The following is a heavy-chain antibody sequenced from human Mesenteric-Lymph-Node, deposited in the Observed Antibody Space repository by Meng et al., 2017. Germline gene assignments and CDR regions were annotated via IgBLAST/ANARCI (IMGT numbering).Heavy chain of an antibody. V-gene: IGHV1-3*01. J-gene: IGHJ4*02. CDR2: VNAASGNT. D-gene: IGHD2-21*02. Sequence: QVQLVQSGVEVKNPWASVKVSCKTSGYSFITYGIHWVRQAPGQSLEWMGWVNAASGNTRYSQKFQDRVTINRDTSASSAYMEVSSLRSEDTAVYYCAKSSLHAGTLYFDSWGQGTLVTVSS. CDR3: AKSSLHAGTLYFDS. CDR1: GYSFITYG.